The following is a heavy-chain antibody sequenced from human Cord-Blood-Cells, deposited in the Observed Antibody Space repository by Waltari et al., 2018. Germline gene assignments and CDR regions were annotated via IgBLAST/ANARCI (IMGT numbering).Heavy chain of an antibody. V-gene: IGHV3-21*01. CDR2: ISSSSSYI. J-gene: IGHJ4*02. CDR3: ASIAAAGHDY. CDR1: ASTFSSYR. Sequence: EVQLVESGGGMVKPGGSLRLSCAASASTFSSYRMNWVRQAPGKGLEWVSSISSSSSYIYYADSVKGRFTISRDNAKNSLYLQMNSLRAEDTAVYYCASIAAAGHDYWGQGTLVTVSS. D-gene: IGHD6-13*01.